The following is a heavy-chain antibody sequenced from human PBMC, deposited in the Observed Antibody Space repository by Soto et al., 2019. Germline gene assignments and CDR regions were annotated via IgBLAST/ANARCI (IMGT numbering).Heavy chain of an antibody. CDR1: GLTVSGKKY. V-gene: IGHV3-53*01. D-gene: IGHD1-26*01. Sequence: GGSLRLSCAAFGLTVSGKKYVAWVRQAPGKVLEWVSALYDVDGSFYADSVKGRFTTSSDSSKTTVYLQMNGLRPDDTAVYYCATWHEREHAYDVWGQGTTVTVSS. CDR3: ATWHEREHAYDV. J-gene: IGHJ3*01. CDR2: LYDVDGS.